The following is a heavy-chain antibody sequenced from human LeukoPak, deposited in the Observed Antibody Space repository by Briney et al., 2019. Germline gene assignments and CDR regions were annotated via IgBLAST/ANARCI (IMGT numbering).Heavy chain of an antibody. CDR1: AYTFTDFH. D-gene: IGHD2/OR15-2a*01. V-gene: IGHV1-8*01. CDR2: VNPTTGNR. J-gene: IGHJ4*02. CDR3: ARANFCDS. Sequence: GASVKVSCKSSAYTFTDFHITWVRQVPGQGLEWMGWVNPTTGNRGFAQKFQGRVTLTSDTSTGTVYMEMSRLRSDDTAVYYCARANFCDSWGQGTLVTVSS.